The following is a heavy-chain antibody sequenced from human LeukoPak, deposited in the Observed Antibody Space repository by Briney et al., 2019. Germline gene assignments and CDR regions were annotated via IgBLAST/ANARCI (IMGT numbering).Heavy chain of an antibody. Sequence: GGSLRLSCAASGFTFSSYAMSWVRHAPGKGLEWVSAISGCCGNTDNADSMKGRFTISRDNAKNSLYLQMNNLRAEDTAVYYCARNRQIAYWGQGTLVTVSS. V-gene: IGHV3-23*01. CDR1: GFTFSSYA. CDR2: ISGCCGNT. J-gene: IGHJ4*02. CDR3: ARNRQIAY.